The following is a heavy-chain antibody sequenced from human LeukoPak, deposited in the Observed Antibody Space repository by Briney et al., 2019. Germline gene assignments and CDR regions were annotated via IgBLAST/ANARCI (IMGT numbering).Heavy chain of an antibody. Sequence: ASVKVSCKASGYTFTGYYMHWMRQAPGQGLEWMGRINPNNGGADYAQKFQGRVTMTRDTSTSTAYMELSRLRSDDTAVYYCARPLARGVIFDGMDVWGQGTTVTVSS. D-gene: IGHD3-10*01. CDR1: GYTFTGYY. V-gene: IGHV1-2*06. CDR2: INPNNGGA. J-gene: IGHJ6*02. CDR3: ARPLARGVIFDGMDV.